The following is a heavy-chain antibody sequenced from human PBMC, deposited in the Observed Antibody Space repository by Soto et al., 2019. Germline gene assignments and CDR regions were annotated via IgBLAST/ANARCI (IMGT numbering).Heavy chain of an antibody. Sequence: ASVKVSCKASGDMFDTYTITWMRQAPGRGLEWVGGIIPRSAKSNYAQKFEGRVTITADESTSTAYMELSSLRSDDTAVYYCARDFVVGGPTINYYYGMDVWGQGTTVTVSS. D-gene: IGHD1-26*01. CDR3: ARDFVVGGPTINYYYGMDV. CDR2: IIPRSAKS. V-gene: IGHV1-69*13. CDR1: GDMFDTYT. J-gene: IGHJ6*02.